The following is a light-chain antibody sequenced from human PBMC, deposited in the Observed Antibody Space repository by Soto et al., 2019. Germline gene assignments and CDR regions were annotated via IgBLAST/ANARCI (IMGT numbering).Light chain of an antibody. CDR2: AAS. Sequence: DIQMTQSPSSLSASVGDRVTITCRASQGISNYLAWYQQKPGKVPKLLIYAASTLQSGVPSRFSGSGSGTDFTLTISSLQPGDVATYYCQKYNSAPPMYTFGQGTKLEIK. V-gene: IGKV1-27*01. CDR3: QKYNSAPPMYT. J-gene: IGKJ2*01. CDR1: QGISNY.